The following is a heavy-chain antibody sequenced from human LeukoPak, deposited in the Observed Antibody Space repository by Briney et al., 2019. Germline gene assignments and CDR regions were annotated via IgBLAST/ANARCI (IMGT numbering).Heavy chain of an antibody. Sequence: GRSLRLSCAASGFTFSSFGMDWVRQAPGKGLEWAAVIWYDGSNEYYADSVRGRFTISRDNSKDTLYLQMNSLRAEDTAIYYCARVASGSYNPDYWGQGTLVSVSS. D-gene: IGHD3-10*01. CDR1: GFTFSSFG. CDR2: IWYDGSNE. CDR3: ARVASGSYNPDY. V-gene: IGHV3-33*01. J-gene: IGHJ4*02.